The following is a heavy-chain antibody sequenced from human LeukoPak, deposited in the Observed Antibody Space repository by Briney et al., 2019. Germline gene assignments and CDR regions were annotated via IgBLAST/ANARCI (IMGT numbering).Heavy chain of an antibody. Sequence: SETLSLTCTVSGGSISSGDYYWSWIRQPPGKGLEWIGYIYYSGSTYYNPSLKSRVTISVDTSKNQFSLKLSSVTAADTAVYYCARHPPLAGMDVWGQGTTVIVSS. CDR2: IYYSGST. J-gene: IGHJ6*02. V-gene: IGHV4-30-4*01. CDR3: ARHPPLAGMDV. CDR1: GGSISSGDYY.